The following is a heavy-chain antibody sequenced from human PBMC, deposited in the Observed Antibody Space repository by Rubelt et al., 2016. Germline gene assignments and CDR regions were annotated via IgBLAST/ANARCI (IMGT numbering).Heavy chain of an antibody. CDR3: ARLSSGGSGH. J-gene: IGHJ4*02. CDR1: DESFTDFQ. V-gene: IGHV4-34*01. D-gene: IGHD3-10*01. CDR2: IDHNGGV. Sequence: HVRIHQWGAGLLKPSETLFLSCAVYDESFTDFQWTWIRQSPVKGLEWIGDIDHNGGVNYNPSLKGRVPISVDASKSQFFLNLTSWTAGETAVYYGARLSSGGSGHWGQGTLVTVSS.